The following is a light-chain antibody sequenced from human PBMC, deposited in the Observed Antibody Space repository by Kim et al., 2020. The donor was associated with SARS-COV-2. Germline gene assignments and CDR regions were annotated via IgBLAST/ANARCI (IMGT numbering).Light chain of an antibody. CDR1: STDFTTYNY. CDR2: EIT. CDR3: TSHANDNYV. J-gene: IGLJ1*01. Sequence: QSALTQPPSASGSPGQSVTISCSGTSTDFTTYNYVSWCQQHPGKAPKLIIYEITKRPSGVPDRFSGSKSGDTASLTVSGLQAEDEADYYCTSHANDNYVFGTGTKVTVL. V-gene: IGLV2-8*01.